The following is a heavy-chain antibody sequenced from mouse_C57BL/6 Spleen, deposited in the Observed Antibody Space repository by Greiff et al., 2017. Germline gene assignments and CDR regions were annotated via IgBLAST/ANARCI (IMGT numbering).Heavy chain of an antibody. CDR3: ASREGQLRLQFAY. J-gene: IGHJ3*01. V-gene: IGHV1-80*01. CDR2: IYPGDGDT. D-gene: IGHD3-2*02. CDR1: GYAFSSYW. Sequence: QVQLKQSGAELVKPGASVKISCKASGYAFSSYWMNWVKQRPGKGLEWIGQIYPGDGDTTYNGKFKGEATLTADKSSSTAYMQLSSLPSEDSAVYFCASREGQLRLQFAYWGQGTLVTGSA.